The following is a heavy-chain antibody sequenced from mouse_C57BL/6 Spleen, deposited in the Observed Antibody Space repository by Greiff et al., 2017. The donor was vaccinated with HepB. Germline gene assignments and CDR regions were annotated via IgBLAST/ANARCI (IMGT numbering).Heavy chain of an antibody. J-gene: IGHJ2*01. CDR2: IFPGSGST. V-gene: IGHV1-75*01. Sequence: VQLQESGPELVKPGASVKISCKASGYTFTDYYINWVKQRPGQGLEWIGWIFPGSGSTYYNEKFKGKATLTVDKSSSTAYMLLSSLTSEDSAVYFCARSRYYGSSPYYFDYWGQGTTLTVSS. CDR1: GYTFTDYY. D-gene: IGHD1-1*01. CDR3: ARSRYYGSSPYYFDY.